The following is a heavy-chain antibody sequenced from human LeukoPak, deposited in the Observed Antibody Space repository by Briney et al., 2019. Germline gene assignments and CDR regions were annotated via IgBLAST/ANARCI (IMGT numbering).Heavy chain of an antibody. V-gene: IGHV4-61*02. J-gene: IGHJ4*02. D-gene: IGHD3-3*01. CDR2: IYTSGST. Sequence: SETLSLTCTVSGGSISSGSYYWSWIRQPAGKGLEWIGRIYTSGSTNYNPSLKSRVTISVDTSKNQFSLKLSSVTAPDTAVYSCARDRHRRGYYGGYYFDYWGQGTLVTVSS. CDR3: ARDRHRRGYYGGYYFDY. CDR1: GGSISSGSYY.